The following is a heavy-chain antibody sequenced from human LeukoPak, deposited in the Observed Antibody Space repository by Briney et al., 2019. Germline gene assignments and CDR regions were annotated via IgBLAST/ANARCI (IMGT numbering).Heavy chain of an antibody. CDR3: AREVGIRGHFDY. CDR2: ISPNSGGI. J-gene: IGHJ4*02. D-gene: IGHD1-26*01. CDR1: GFTFIDYY. Sequence: ASVKVSCKASGFTFIDYYMHWVRQAPGQGLEWMGRISPNSGGIEYAQKFQDRVTMTRDTSISTAYLELSRLRSDDTAVYYCAREVGIRGHFDYWGRGTPVTVSS. V-gene: IGHV1-2*06.